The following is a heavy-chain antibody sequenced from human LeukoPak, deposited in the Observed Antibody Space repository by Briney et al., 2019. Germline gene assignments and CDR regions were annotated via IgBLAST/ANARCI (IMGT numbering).Heavy chain of an antibody. CDR3: AGDYGGNSGY. V-gene: IGHV1-2*02. J-gene: IGHJ4*02. Sequence: PGASVKVSCKASGYTLTGYYMHWVRQAPGQGLEWMGWINPNSGGTNYAQKFQGRVTMTRDTSISTAYMELSRLRSDDTAVYYCAGDYGGNSGYWGQGTLVTVSS. CDR1: GYTLTGYY. CDR2: INPNSGGT. D-gene: IGHD4-23*01.